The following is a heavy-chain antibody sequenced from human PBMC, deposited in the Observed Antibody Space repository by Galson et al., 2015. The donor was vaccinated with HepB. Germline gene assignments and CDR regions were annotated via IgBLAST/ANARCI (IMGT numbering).Heavy chain of an antibody. CDR2: ISYDGSNK. V-gene: IGHV3-30*04. D-gene: IGHD6-13*01. Sequence: SLRLSCAASGFTFSSYAMHWVRQAPGKGLEWVAVISYDGSNKYYADSVKGRFTISRDNSKNTLYLQMNSLRAEDTAVYYCARDDIAAEGGLDYWGQGTLVTVSS. CDR1: GFTFSSYA. J-gene: IGHJ4*02. CDR3: ARDDIAAEGGLDY.